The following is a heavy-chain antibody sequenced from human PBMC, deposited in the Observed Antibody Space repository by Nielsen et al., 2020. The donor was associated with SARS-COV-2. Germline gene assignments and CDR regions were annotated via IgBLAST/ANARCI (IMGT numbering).Heavy chain of an antibody. Sequence: GESLKISCAASGFAFDDYGMSWVRQPPGKGLEWVSTINWNGGRTGYGDSVKGRFTISRDNARNSLYLQMNSLRAEDTAFYYCARDLRDGYNRDWFDPWGQGTLVTVSS. CDR3: ARDLRDGYNRDWFDP. D-gene: IGHD5-24*01. CDR1: GFAFDDYG. V-gene: IGHV3-20*04. J-gene: IGHJ5*02. CDR2: INWNGGRT.